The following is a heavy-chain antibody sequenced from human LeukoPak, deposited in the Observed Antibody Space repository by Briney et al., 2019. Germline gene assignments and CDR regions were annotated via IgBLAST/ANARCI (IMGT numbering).Heavy chain of an antibody. D-gene: IGHD3-10*01. J-gene: IGHJ5*02. CDR1: GYTFTTYG. Sequence: ASVKASCKASGYTFTTYGISWVRQAPGQGLEWMGWISAYNDNTNYAQKFQGRVTMTTDTSTSTAYMELRSLRSDDTAVYYCARERELWFGEENWFDPWGQGTLVTVSS. V-gene: IGHV1-18*01. CDR3: ARERELWFGEENWFDP. CDR2: ISAYNDNT.